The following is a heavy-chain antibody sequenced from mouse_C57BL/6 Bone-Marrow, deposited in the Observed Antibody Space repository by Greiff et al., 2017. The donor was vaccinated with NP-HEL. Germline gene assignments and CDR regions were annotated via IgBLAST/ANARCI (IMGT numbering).Heavy chain of an antibody. CDR1: GYTFTSYW. CDR2: IDPSDSYT. J-gene: IGHJ2*01. Sequence: QVQLQQPGAELVRPGTSVKLSCKASGYTFTSYWMHWVKQRPGQGLEWIGVIDPSDSYTNYNQKFKGKATLTVDTSSSTAYMQLSSLTSEDTSVYYCARLRTPRYLDYWGQGTTLTVSS. V-gene: IGHV1-59*01. CDR3: ARLRTPRYLDY.